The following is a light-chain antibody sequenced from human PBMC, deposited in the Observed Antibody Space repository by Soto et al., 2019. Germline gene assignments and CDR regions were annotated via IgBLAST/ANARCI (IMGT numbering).Light chain of an antibody. V-gene: IGKV3-20*01. CDR3: QPYGSSRT. CDR2: GAS. CDR1: QSVTGSY. Sequence: EIVLTQSPGILSLSPGDRATLSCRASQSVTGSYLAWYQQKPDQAPRLLIYGASNRATGIPDRFSGGGSGTDFTLTISRLEPEDFAVYYCQPYGSSRTFGQGTKVEIK. J-gene: IGKJ1*01.